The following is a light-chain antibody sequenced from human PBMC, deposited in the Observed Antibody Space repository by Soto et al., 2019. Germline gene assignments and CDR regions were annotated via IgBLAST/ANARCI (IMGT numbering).Light chain of an antibody. CDR1: RSISSW. CDR2: KAS. J-gene: IGKJ1*01. CDR3: QQYDSYPWT. Sequence: DIQMTQSPSTLSASVGDRVTITCRASRSISSWLAWCQQKPGKAPKLLIYKASSLESGVPSRFSGSGSGTEFTLTISSLQPDDFATYYCQQYDSYPWTFGQGTKVEIK. V-gene: IGKV1-5*03.